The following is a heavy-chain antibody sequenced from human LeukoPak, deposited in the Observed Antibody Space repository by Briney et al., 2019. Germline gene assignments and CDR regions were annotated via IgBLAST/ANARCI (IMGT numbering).Heavy chain of an antibody. D-gene: IGHD4-17*01. CDR3: AKRGLYDDYGHLPFDY. CDR1: GFTFSSYG. V-gene: IGHV3-23*01. Sequence: GGSLRLSCAASGFTFSSYGMSWVRQAPGKGLEWVSAISGSGGSTYYADSVKGRFTISRDNSKNTLYLQMNSLRAEDTAVYYCAKRGLYDDYGHLPFDYWGQGTLVTVSS. J-gene: IGHJ4*02. CDR2: ISGSGGST.